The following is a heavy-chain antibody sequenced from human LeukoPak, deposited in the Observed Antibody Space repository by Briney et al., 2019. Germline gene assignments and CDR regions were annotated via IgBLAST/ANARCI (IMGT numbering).Heavy chain of an antibody. D-gene: IGHD5/OR15-5a*01. CDR1: GFTFSDYY. CDR3: ARGLRFINDY. J-gene: IGHJ4*02. V-gene: IGHV3-11*01. Sequence: GGSLRLSCAASGFTFSDYYMIWVRQAPGKGLEWLSYISTSGSSNSIYYAASVKGRFTISRDNARNSVYLQMDTLRAEDTAVYYCARGLRFINDYWGQGALVTVSS. CDR2: ISTSGSSNSI.